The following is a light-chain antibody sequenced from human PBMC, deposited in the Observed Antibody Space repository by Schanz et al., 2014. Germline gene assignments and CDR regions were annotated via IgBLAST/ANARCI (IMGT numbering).Light chain of an antibody. J-gene: IGLJ3*02. CDR1: SSDIGGYNY. V-gene: IGLV2-14*03. Sequence: QSALTQPAPVSGSPGQSITISCTGTSSDIGGYNYVSWYQQHPGKAPKVMIFDVSNRPSGVSNRFSGSKSGNTASLTISGLQTEDEADYYCTSYTSVSTWVFGGGTKLTVL. CDR2: DVS. CDR3: TSYTSVSTWV.